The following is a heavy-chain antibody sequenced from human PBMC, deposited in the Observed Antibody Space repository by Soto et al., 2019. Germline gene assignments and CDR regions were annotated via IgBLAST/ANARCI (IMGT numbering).Heavy chain of an antibody. CDR1: GFTFSSYS. Sequence: EVQLVESGGGLVQPGGSLRLSCAASGFTFSSYSMNWVRQAPGKGLEWVSYISSSSSTIYYADSVKGRFTISRDNAKNSLYLQMNSLRDEDTAVYYCARDFRGSYYRYFDYWGQGTLVNVSS. D-gene: IGHD1-26*01. CDR3: ARDFRGSYYRYFDY. J-gene: IGHJ4*02. CDR2: ISSSSSTI. V-gene: IGHV3-48*02.